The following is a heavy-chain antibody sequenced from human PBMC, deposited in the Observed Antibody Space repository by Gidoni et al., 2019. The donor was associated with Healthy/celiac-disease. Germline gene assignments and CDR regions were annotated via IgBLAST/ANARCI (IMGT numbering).Heavy chain of an antibody. CDR2: IYYSGST. CDR3: AREPTSGPAAIIWSWFDP. J-gene: IGHJ5*02. Sequence: QVQLQESGPGLVKPSQTLSLTCTVPGGPISRGDYYWSWIRQPPGTGLEWIGYIYYSGSTYDNPSLKSRVTISVDTSKNQFSLKLSSVTAADTAVYYCAREPTSGPAAIIWSWFDPWGQGTLVTVSS. CDR1: GGPISRGDYY. V-gene: IGHV4-30-4*01. D-gene: IGHD2-2*02.